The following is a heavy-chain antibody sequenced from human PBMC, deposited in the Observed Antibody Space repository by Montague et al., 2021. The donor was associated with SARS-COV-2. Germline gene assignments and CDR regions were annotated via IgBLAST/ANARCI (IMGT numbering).Heavy chain of an antibody. V-gene: IGHV3-23*01. CDR3: AKDEVYSGNYFAD. CDR1: GFTFSSYA. Sequence: SLSLSFAASGFTFSSYAMSWVRQAPGKGLEWVSAITGSGGGTYYAGSVKGRFTISKDNSKNMLYLQMNSLRAEDTAVYYCAKDEVYSGNYFADWGQGTLVTVSS. J-gene: IGHJ4*02. D-gene: IGHD1-26*01. CDR2: ITGSGGGT.